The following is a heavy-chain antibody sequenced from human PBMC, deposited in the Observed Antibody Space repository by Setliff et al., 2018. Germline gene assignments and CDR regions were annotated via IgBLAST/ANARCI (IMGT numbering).Heavy chain of an antibody. D-gene: IGHD1-7*01. CDR1: GLTFTSHW. CDR3: ATGTTPQAFDI. J-gene: IGHJ3*02. V-gene: IGHV3-74*01. CDR2: INIDGSYT. Sequence: LRLSCAASGLTFTSHWMHWVRQAPGKGLVWVSRINIDGSYTSYADSVKGRFIISRDNAKNTLYLQMNSLRAEDTAVYYCATGTTPQAFDIWGQGTMVTVS.